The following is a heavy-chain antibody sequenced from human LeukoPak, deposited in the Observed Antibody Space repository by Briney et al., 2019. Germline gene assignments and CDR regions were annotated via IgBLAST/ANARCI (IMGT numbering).Heavy chain of an antibody. V-gene: IGHV3-23*01. J-gene: IGHJ5*02. CDR2: IDGSGGEI. D-gene: IGHD6-6*01. Sequence: GGSLRLSCAASGFTFSSYAMSWVRQAPGKGLEWVSSIDGSGGEIHYADSVKGRFTISRDNSKNTVYLQMNSLRDEDTAVFYCAKGGPFSTSSQKYFDPWGRGSLVIVS. CDR3: AKGGPFSTSSQKYFDP. CDR1: GFTFSSYA.